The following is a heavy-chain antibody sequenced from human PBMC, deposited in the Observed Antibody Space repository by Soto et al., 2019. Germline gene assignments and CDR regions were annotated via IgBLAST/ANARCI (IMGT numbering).Heavy chain of an antibody. J-gene: IGHJ3*02. V-gene: IGHV1-18*01. D-gene: IGHD1-1*01. Sequence: ASVKVSCQASGYTFTSYGISWVRQAPGQGLEWMGWISAYNGNTNYAQKLQGRVTMTTDTSTSTAYMELRSLRSDDTAVYYCARGNWNVAYGAFDIWGQGTMVTVSS. CDR1: GYTFTSYG. CDR2: ISAYNGNT. CDR3: ARGNWNVAYGAFDI.